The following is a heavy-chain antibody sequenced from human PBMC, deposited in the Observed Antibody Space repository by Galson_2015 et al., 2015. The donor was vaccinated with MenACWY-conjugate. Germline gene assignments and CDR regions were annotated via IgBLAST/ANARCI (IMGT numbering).Heavy chain of an antibody. J-gene: IGHJ3*01. Sequence: SLRLSCATFGFTFSNSWMGWVLQAPGKGLEWVANIKQDGSGKYYVDSVKGRFIISRDNAKNSLFLQMDSLRAEDTALYYCARAKEQWLSKTFDLWGQGTMVTVSS. D-gene: IGHD6-19*01. V-gene: IGHV3-7*01. CDR3: ARAKEQWLSKTFDL. CDR1: GFTFSNSW. CDR2: IKQDGSGK.